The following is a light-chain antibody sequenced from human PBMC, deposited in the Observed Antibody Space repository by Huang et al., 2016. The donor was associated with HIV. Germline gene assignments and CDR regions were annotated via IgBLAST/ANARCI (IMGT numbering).Light chain of an antibody. Sequence: MTKSPPSLSASIGDRVTLTCRSSRDISTFLAWYQHKPGKPPRLLIYAASILHSGVPSRFSGGGSGTNFTLTVSSLQPEDVANYYCQKYDSAPRTFGQGTKLEL. CDR3: QKYDSAPRT. CDR1: RDISTF. V-gene: IGKV1-27*01. J-gene: IGKJ1*01. CDR2: AAS.